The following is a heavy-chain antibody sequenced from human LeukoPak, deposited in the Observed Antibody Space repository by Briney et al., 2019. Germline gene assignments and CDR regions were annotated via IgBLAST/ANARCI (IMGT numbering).Heavy chain of an antibody. V-gene: IGHV3-21*01. CDR2: ITTSSSYM. J-gene: IGHJ5*02. Sequence: GGSLRLSCAASGFTFSAYNMNWVRRTPGKGLEWVSSITTSSSYMFYADSVKGRFTISRDNAKNSLYLQMNSLRAEDTAVYYCAREMLAAVAAQSWGQGTLVTVSS. CDR3: AREMLAAVAAQS. D-gene: IGHD6-19*01. CDR1: GFTFSAYN.